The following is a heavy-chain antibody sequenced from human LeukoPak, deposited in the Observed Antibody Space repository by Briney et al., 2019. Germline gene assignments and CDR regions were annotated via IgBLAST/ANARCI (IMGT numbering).Heavy chain of an antibody. CDR2: IGTAGDT. CDR1: GFTFSSYD. J-gene: IGHJ4*02. Sequence: GGSLRLSCAASGFTFSSYDMHWVRHATGKGLEWVSAIGTAGDTYYADSVKGRSTISRENAKNSLFLQVNRLRGGDTAVYYCTRAVGATNLGFDYWGQGTLVTVSS. V-gene: IGHV3-13*01. D-gene: IGHD1-26*01. CDR3: TRAVGATNLGFDY.